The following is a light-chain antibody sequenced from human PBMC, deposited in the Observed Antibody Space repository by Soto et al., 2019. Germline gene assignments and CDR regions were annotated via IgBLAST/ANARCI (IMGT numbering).Light chain of an antibody. CDR1: QSVSSTY. Sequence: EIVLTQSPGTLSLSPGERATLSCRASQSVSSTYIAWYQQNPGQAPRLLIYGASSRATGIPDRFSGSGSGTDFTLTISRLEPEDFAVYFCQQYGRSPPFTFGQGPRWRSN. J-gene: IGKJ2*01. CDR3: QQYGRSPPFT. CDR2: GAS. V-gene: IGKV3-20*01.